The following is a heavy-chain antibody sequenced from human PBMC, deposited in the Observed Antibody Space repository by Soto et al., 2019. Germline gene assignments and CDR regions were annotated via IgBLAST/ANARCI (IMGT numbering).Heavy chain of an antibody. CDR1: GFTLSGRS. D-gene: IGHD3-10*01. CDR2: IDNAGTDS. CDR3: ARGWFGPDV. V-gene: IGHV3-74*01. Sequence: EVQLVESGGGLVQPGGSLRLSCAASGFTLSGRSMHWVRQAPGKGLVWVSGIDNAGTDSSYADSVKGRFTSSRDNAKNMLYLQLNSLRVEVKAVYYCARGWFGPDVWGKGTTVTVSS. J-gene: IGHJ6*04.